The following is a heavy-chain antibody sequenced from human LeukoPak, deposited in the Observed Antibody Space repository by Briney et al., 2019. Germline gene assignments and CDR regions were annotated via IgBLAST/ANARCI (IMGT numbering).Heavy chain of an antibody. CDR3: ARDTLEYSNSPDALDI. CDR2: IGSSGSTV. D-gene: IGHD4-23*01. J-gene: IGHJ3*02. Sequence: SWGSLRLSCAASGFTFSAYEMNWVRQAPGKGLEWVSYIGSSGSTVYYADSVKGRFTISRDNAKNSLYMQMESLRDEDTAIYYCARDTLEYSNSPDALDIWGQGTMVTVSS. V-gene: IGHV3-48*03. CDR1: GFTFSAYE.